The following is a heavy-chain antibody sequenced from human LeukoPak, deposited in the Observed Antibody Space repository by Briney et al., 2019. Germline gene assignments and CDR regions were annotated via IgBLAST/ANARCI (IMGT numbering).Heavy chain of an antibody. CDR1: GDSISSGRYY. Sequence: SETLSLTCTVSGDSISSGRYYWSWIRQPPGKGLEWIGYIYYSGSTNYNPSLKSRVTISVDTSKNQFSLKLSSVTAADTAVYYCARDLGSGSYMFDYWGQGTLVTVSS. CDR3: ARDLGSGSYMFDY. J-gene: IGHJ4*02. V-gene: IGHV4-61*01. CDR2: IYYSGST. D-gene: IGHD3-10*01.